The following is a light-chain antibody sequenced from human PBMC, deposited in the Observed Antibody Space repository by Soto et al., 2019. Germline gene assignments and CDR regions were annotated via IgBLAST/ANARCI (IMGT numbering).Light chain of an antibody. CDR3: QQSYNSPYP. Sequence: DIQMTQSPSSLSASLGDRVTITCRASQSTNNYLNWYQQEEGKAPKLLIYAATSLQSGVPSRFSGSGSGTEFTLTISSLHPGDFATYYCQQSYNSPYPFGLGTKLEIK. J-gene: IGKJ2*01. CDR2: AAT. V-gene: IGKV1-39*01. CDR1: QSTNNY.